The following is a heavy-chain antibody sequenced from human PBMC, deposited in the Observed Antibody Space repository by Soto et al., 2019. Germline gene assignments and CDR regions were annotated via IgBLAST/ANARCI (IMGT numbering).Heavy chain of an antibody. CDR3: AKSQSRKYVGSGYSRAEYFQH. CDR1: GFTFSSYG. CDR2: ISYDGSNK. Sequence: GGSLRLSCAASGFTFSSYGMHWVRQAPGKGLEWVAVISYDGSNKYYADSVKGRFTVSRDNSKNTLYLQMNSLRAEDTAVYYCAKSQSRKYVGSGYSRAEYFQHWGQGTLVTVSS. J-gene: IGHJ1*01. D-gene: IGHD3-3*01. V-gene: IGHV3-30*18.